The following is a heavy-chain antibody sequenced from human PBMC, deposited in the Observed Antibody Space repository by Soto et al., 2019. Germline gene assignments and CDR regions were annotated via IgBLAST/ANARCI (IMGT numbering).Heavy chain of an antibody. D-gene: IGHD2-2*01. V-gene: IGHV4-31*03. J-gene: IGHJ6*02. CDR1: GGSIRSGGYH. Sequence: SETLSLTCTVSGGSIRSGGYHWSWIRQHPGKGLEWIGYIYYSGSTYYNPSLKSRVTISVDTSNNQFSLKLSSVTAADTAVYYCAREGSTSNYYYYAMDVWGQGTTVTVSS. CDR2: IYYSGST. CDR3: AREGSTSNYYYYAMDV.